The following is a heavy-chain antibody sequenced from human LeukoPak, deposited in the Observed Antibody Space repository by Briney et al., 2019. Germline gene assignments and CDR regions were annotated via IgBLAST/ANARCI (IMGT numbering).Heavy chain of an antibody. V-gene: IGHV4-34*01. D-gene: IGHD2-21*02. J-gene: IGHJ5*02. CDR2: INHSGST. CDR3: ARRRLPNWFDP. CDR1: GGSFSGYY. Sequence: PSETLSLTCAVYGGSFSGYYWSWIRQPPGKGLEWIGEINHSGSTNYNPSLKSRVTISVDTSKNQFSLKLSSVTAADTAVYYCARRRLPNWFDPWGQGTLVTVSS.